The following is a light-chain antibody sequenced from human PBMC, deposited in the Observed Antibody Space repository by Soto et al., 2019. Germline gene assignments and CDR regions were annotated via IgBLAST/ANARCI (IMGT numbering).Light chain of an antibody. J-gene: IGKJ4*01. CDR3: QQYGSSPPLT. CDR2: GAS. CDR1: QSVSSSY. Sequence: EIVLTQSPGTLSLSPGERATLSCRASQSVSSSYLAWYQQKPGQAPRLLIYGASSRATGIPDRFSGSGSGTDFTLTISRLEPEDFAVSYRQQYGSSPPLTFGGGTKVQIK. V-gene: IGKV3-20*01.